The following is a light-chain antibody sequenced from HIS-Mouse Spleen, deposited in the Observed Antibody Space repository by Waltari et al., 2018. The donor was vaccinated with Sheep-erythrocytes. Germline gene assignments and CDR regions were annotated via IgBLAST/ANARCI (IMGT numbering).Light chain of an antibody. J-gene: IGLJ2*01. Sequence: SYELTPPPSVSVSPGQTASITCSGDKLGDKYACWYQQKPGHSPVLVIYQDSKRPSGIPERFSGSNSGNTATLTIIGTQAMDEADYYCQAWDSSTVVFGGGTKLTVL. CDR2: QDS. CDR3: QAWDSSTVV. CDR1: KLGDKY. V-gene: IGLV3-1*01.